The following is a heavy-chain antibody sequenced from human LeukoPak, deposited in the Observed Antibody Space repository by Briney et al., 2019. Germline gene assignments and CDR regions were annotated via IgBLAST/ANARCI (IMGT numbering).Heavy chain of an antibody. V-gene: IGHV4-59*01. D-gene: IGHD4/OR15-4a*01. CDR2: IYYSGST. CDR1: GGSISSYY. Sequence: SETLSLTCTVSGGSISSYYWSWIRQPPGKGLEWIGYIYYSGSTNYNPSLKSRVTISVDTSKNQFSLKLSSVTAADTAVYYCARDGVRGAPFDYWGQGTLVTVSS. J-gene: IGHJ4*02. CDR3: ARDGVRGAPFDY.